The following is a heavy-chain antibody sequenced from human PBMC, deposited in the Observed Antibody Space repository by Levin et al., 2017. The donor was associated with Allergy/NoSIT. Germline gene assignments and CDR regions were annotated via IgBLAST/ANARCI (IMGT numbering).Heavy chain of an antibody. V-gene: IGHV3-9*01. J-gene: IGHJ4*02. D-gene: IGHD6-19*01. CDR2: ISWNSGNI. CDR1: GFTFDDYA. CDR3: AKDTGTGWFYYFDS. Sequence: SCAASGFTFDDYAMHWVRQAPGKGLEWVSGISWNSGNIGYADSVKGRFTISRDNAKNSLYLQMNSLRAEDTAFYYCAKDTGTGWFYYFDSWGQGTLVTVSS.